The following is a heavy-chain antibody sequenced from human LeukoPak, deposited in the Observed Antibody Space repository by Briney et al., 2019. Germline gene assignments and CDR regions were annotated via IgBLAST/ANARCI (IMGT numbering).Heavy chain of an antibody. D-gene: IGHD4-17*01. V-gene: IGHV3-21*01. CDR1: TFTFSSYN. Sequence: GGSLRLSCAASTFTFSSYNMNWVRQAPGKGLEWVSSISSSGTYIYYRDSVKGRFTISRDNAENSLYLEMNSLRAEDTAVYYCAKDDYGDYGSRGMDVWGQGTTVTVSS. CDR2: ISSSGTYI. J-gene: IGHJ6*02. CDR3: AKDDYGDYGSRGMDV.